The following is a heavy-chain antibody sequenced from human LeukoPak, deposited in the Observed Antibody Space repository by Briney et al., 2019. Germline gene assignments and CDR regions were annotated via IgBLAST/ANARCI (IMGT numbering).Heavy chain of an antibody. J-gene: IGHJ6*03. D-gene: IGHD6-6*01. V-gene: IGHV3-30*04. CDR2: ISYDGSNK. CDR1: GFTFSSYA. CDR3: ARAHLSSSSTDYMDV. Sequence: PGGSLRLSCAASGFTFSSYAMHWVRQAPGKGLEWVAVISYDGSNKYYADSVKGRFTISRDNSKNTLSLQMNSLRPEDTAVYYCARAHLSSSSTDYMDVWGKGTTVTVSS.